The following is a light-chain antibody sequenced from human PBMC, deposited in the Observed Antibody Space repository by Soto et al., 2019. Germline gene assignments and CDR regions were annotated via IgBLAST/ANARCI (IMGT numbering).Light chain of an antibody. CDR3: GTWDASLNGVI. CDR1: TSNIGSNS. V-gene: IGLV1-51*01. Sequence: QSVLTQPPSVSAAPRQKVTISCSGSTSNIGSNSVSWYQQLPGTAPKLLIYDNNKRPSGIPDRFSGSRSGTSATLGITGLQTWDEADYYCGTWDASLNGVIFGGGTKLTVL. J-gene: IGLJ2*01. CDR2: DNN.